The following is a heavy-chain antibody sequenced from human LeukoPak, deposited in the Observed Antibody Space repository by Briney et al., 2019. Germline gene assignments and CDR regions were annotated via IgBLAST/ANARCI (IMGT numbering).Heavy chain of an antibody. Sequence: GGSLRLSCAASGFTFSSYAMSWVGQAQGKGLEWVSAISGSGGRTYYEDSGKGRFTISRDNYKKTLYLQMNSLRAEDTAVYYCAKDPTSLAVAGNCWGQGTLVTVSS. V-gene: IGHV3-23*02. CDR2: ISGSGGRT. D-gene: IGHD6-19*01. J-gene: IGHJ4*02. CDR1: GFTFSSYA. CDR3: AKDPTSLAVAGNC.